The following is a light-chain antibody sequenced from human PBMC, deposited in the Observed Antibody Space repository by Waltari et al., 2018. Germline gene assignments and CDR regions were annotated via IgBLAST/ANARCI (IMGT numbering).Light chain of an antibody. CDR1: QSVSSY. Sequence: EIVLTQSPATLSLSPGDTATLSRRASQSVSSYLAWYQQKAGQAPRLLIYDASTRATGIPARFSGSGSGTDFTLTISSLEPEDFALYYCQQRSDWPTFGQGTRLEIE. CDR2: DAS. V-gene: IGKV3-11*01. CDR3: QQRSDWPT. J-gene: IGKJ5*01.